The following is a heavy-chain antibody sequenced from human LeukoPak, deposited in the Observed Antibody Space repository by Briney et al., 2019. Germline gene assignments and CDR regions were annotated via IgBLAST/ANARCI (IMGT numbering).Heavy chain of an antibody. J-gene: IGHJ3*02. CDR2: ISSTSSTI. CDR3: TRGRGYYDTSGLVDAFDI. D-gene: IGHD3-22*01. CDR1: GFSLRIYS. V-gene: IGHV3-48*02. Sequence: GGSLRLSCAASGFSLRIYSMNWVRQAPGKGLEFVSYISSTSSTIYYADPVKGRFTISRDNAKNSLYLQMGSPRDEDTAVYYCTRGRGYYDTSGLVDAFDIWGQGTMVTVSS.